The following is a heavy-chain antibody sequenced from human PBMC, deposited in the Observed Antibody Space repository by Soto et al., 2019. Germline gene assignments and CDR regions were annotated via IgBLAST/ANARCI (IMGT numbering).Heavy chain of an antibody. Sequence: EVQLLESGGGLVKPGGSLRLSCAASGFTFSSYAMNWVRQAPWKGLEWVSSISGLGGSRYYADSVKGRFTISRDNSKNTLYLQMSSLRADDTAVYYCAKDLTGDEDSWGQGTLVTVSS. J-gene: IGHJ4*02. CDR2: ISGLGGSR. CDR3: AKDLTGDEDS. D-gene: IGHD7-27*01. CDR1: GFTFSSYA. V-gene: IGHV3-23*01.